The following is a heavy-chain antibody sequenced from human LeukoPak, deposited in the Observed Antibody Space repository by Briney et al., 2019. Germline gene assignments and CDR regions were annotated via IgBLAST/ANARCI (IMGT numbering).Heavy chain of an antibody. D-gene: IGHD6-19*01. CDR1: GDSVSSNNGA. CDR2: TYYRSKWYN. CDR3: ARDLGNTGWYTFDY. V-gene: IGHV6-1*01. J-gene: IGHJ4*02. Sequence: SQTLSLTCDISGDSVSSNNGAWNWIRQSPSRGLEWLGRTYYRSKWYNDYAGSLNGRITISPDTSKNQFSLHLNSVTLEDTAVYYCARDLGNTGWYTFDYWGQGILVTVSS.